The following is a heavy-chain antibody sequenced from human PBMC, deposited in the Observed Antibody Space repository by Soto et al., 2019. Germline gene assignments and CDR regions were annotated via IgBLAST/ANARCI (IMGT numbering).Heavy chain of an antibody. J-gene: IGHJ6*02. CDR2: SRNKANSYTT. V-gene: IGHV3-72*01. D-gene: IGHD3-3*01. CDR1: GFTLSDHY. CDR3: ARSGGMDV. Sequence: EVQLVESGGGLVQPGGSLRLSCAASGFTLSDHYMDWVRQAPGKGLEWVGRSRNKANSYTTEYAASVKGRFTISRDDSKNSLYLQMNSMNTEDTDVYYCARSGGMDVWGQGTTVTVSS.